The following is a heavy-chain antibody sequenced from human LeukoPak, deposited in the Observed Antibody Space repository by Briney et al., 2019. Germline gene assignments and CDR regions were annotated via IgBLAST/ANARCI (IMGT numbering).Heavy chain of an antibody. J-gene: IGHJ4*02. CDR1: ALTFRSYW. Sequence: PRRSLRPSCAPSALTFRSYWTHWVRQSPRKGLLWVSRINSDGSSTTYADSVKVRFTISRDNAKNTLYLQMNILRAEGTAVYYCARDRGPRGYDSSAYYWGQGILVTVSS. V-gene: IGHV3-74*01. D-gene: IGHD3-22*01. CDR3: ARDRGPRGYDSSAYY. CDR2: INSDGSST.